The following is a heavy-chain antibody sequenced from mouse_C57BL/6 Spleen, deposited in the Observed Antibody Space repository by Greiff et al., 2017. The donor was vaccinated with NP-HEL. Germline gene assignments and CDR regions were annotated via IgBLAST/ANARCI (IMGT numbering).Heavy chain of an antibody. V-gene: IGHV1-61*01. J-gene: IGHJ4*01. Sequence: QVQLQQPGAELVRPGSSVKLSCKASGYTFTSYWMDWVKQRPGQGLEWIGNIYPSDSETHYNQKFKDKATLTVDKSSSTDYMQLSSLTSEDSAVYYCARENDLYAMDYWGQGTSVTVSS. CDR1: GYTFTSYW. D-gene: IGHD2-3*01. CDR3: ARENDLYAMDY. CDR2: IYPSDSET.